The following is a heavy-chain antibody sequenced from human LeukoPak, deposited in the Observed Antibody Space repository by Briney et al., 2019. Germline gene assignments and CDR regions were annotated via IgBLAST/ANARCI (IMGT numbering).Heavy chain of an antibody. CDR2: IIPIFGTA. Sequence: GSSVKVSCKASGGTFSSYAISWVRQAPGPGHERMGGIIPIFGTANYAQKFQGRVTITTDESTSTAYMELSSLRSEDTAVYYCARDGGYSYAYFDYWGQGTLVTVSS. CDR1: GGTFSSYA. CDR3: ARDGGYSYAYFDY. V-gene: IGHV1-69*05. J-gene: IGHJ4*02. D-gene: IGHD5-18*01.